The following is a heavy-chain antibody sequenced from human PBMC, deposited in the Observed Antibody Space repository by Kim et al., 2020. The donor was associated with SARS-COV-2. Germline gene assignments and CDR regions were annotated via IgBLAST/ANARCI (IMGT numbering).Heavy chain of an antibody. D-gene: IGHD1-26*01. CDR2: IKSKTDGGTT. CDR1: GFTFSNAW. Sequence: GGSLRLSCAASGFTFSNAWMSWVRQAPGKGLEWVGRIKSKTDGGTTDYAAPVKGRFTISRDDSKNTLYLQMNSLKTEDTAVYYCTTDLVSVGAPYYFDYWGQGTLVTVSS. V-gene: IGHV3-15*01. J-gene: IGHJ4*02. CDR3: TTDLVSVGAPYYFDY.